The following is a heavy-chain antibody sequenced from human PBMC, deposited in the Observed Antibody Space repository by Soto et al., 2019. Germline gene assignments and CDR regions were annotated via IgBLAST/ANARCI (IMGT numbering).Heavy chain of an antibody. CDR1: GFTFSHYA. CDR2: IFGSGAPT. V-gene: IGHV3-23*01. D-gene: IGHD3-16*01. J-gene: IGHJ3*02. CDR3: TREASSWGCAFDI. Sequence: EVQLLESGGGLVQPGGSLRLSCAASGFTFSHYAMCWVRQAPGKGLQWVSTIFGSGAPTHYADSVKGRFGISRDNSNNMLFLGMNSLKDEDTAVYYCTREASSWGCAFDIWGQGTRVAVSS.